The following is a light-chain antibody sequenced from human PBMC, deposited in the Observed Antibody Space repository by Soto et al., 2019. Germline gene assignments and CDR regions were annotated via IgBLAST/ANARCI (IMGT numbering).Light chain of an antibody. CDR3: QQYYDTPIT. CDR2: DTS. J-gene: IGKJ5*01. Sequence: EILMTQSPASLSVSPGETATLYCRASQSVSIHLAWYQQKPGQAPRLLIYDTSTRATGIPARFSGSGSGTEFTLTISSLEPEDFAVYSCQQYYDTPITFGQGTRLEI. V-gene: IGKV3-15*01. CDR1: QSVSIH.